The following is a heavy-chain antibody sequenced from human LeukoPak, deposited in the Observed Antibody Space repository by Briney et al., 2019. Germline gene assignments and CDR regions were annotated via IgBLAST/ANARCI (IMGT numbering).Heavy chain of an antibody. CDR3: ARDPDRGGDYDY. J-gene: IGHJ4*02. D-gene: IGHD3-10*01. CDR1: GFTFSSYW. Sequence: GGSLRLSCAASGFTFSSYWMTWVRQAPGKGLKWVAHIKKDGSETHYLDSVKGRFTISRDNAKNSLYLQMESLSAEDTAVYYCARDPDRGGDYDYWGQGTLVTVSS. CDR2: IKKDGSET. V-gene: IGHV3-7*03.